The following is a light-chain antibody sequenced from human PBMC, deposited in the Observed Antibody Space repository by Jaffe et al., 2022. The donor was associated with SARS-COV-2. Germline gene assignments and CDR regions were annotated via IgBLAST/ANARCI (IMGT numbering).Light chain of an antibody. V-gene: IGKV4-1*01. CDR3: HQYYNTPLT. CDR2: WAS. CDR1: QSVFYSSTNKNY. Sequence: DIVMTQSPDSLAVSLGERATINCKSSQSVFYSSTNKNYLAWYQQKLGQPPKLLIYWASTRESGVPDRFSGSGSGTDFTLTISSLQAEDVAVYFCHQYYNTPLTFGGGTKVEIK. J-gene: IGKJ4*01.